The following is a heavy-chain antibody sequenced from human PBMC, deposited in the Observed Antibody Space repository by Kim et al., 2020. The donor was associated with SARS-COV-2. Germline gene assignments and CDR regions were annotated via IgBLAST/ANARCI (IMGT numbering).Heavy chain of an antibody. CDR1: GFTFGDYD. CDR2: ININAHGAGT. Sequence: GGSLRLSCSGSGFTFGDYDVNWVRQAPGKGLEWVAFININAHGAGTHYAASVKGRFIISRDDSKSIAYLQMNSLKIEDTAVYYCSRDPPRVSDSWGQGTLVTVSS. CDR3: SRDPPRVSDS. J-gene: IGHJ5*01. V-gene: IGHV3-49*04.